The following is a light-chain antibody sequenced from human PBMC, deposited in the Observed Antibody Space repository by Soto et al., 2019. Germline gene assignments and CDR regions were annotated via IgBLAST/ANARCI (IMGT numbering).Light chain of an antibody. Sequence: EIVLTQSPGTLSLSAGDTATLSCRASQSVPTNYLAWYQQKPGQAPSLLIYGASRRATGIPDRFSGSGSGTDFTLPIRLEPEDFAVYYCQQYGGSPLTFGGGTKVEI. V-gene: IGKV3-20*01. CDR3: QQYGGSPLT. CDR2: GAS. J-gene: IGKJ4*01. CDR1: QSVPTNY.